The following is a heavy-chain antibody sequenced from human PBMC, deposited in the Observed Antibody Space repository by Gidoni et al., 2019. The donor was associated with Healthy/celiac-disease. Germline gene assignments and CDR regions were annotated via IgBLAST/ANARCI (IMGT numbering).Heavy chain of an antibody. D-gene: IGHD6-6*01. Sequence: QVQLQQWGAGLLKPSETLSLTCAVYGGSFGGYYWSWIRPPPGKGLGWIGEIHHSGSTNYNPSLKSRVPISVDTSKNQFSLKLSSVTAADTAVYYCARRQLVLSPLQHWGQGTLVTVSS. CDR2: IHHSGST. CDR1: GGSFGGYY. V-gene: IGHV4-34*01. J-gene: IGHJ1*01. CDR3: ARRQLVLSPLQH.